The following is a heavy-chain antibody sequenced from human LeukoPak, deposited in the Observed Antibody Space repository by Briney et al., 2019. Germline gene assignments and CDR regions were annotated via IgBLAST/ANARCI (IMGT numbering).Heavy chain of an antibody. CDR2: ISSSSSYI. CDR3: ARDYDYVWGSYPDPPGLNWFDP. V-gene: IGHV3-21*01. CDR1: GFTFSSYG. J-gene: IGHJ5*02. D-gene: IGHD3-16*02. Sequence: GGSLRLSCAASGFTFSSYGMHWVRQAPGKGLEWVSSISSSSSYIYYADSVKGRFTISRDNAKNSLYLQMNSLRAEDTAVYYCARDYDYVWGSYPDPPGLNWFDPWGQGTLVTVSS.